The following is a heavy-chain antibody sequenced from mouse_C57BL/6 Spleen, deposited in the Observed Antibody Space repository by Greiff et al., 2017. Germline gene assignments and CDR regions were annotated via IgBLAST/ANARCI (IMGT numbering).Heavy chain of an antibody. CDR3: ASRTAQATGWAY. Sequence: VQLQQSGPELVKPGASVKIPCKASGYTFTDYNMDWVKQSPGKSLEWIGDINPSNGGTNYNQEFKGKATLTEDKSSSTAYMELSSLTAEDTAVYYCASRTAQATGWAYWGQGTLVTVSA. CDR1: GYTFTDYN. D-gene: IGHD3-2*02. J-gene: IGHJ3*01. CDR2: INPSNGGT. V-gene: IGHV1-18*01.